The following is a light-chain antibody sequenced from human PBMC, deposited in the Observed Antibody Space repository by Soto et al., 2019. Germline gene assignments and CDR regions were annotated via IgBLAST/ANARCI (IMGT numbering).Light chain of an antibody. J-gene: IGKJ1*01. CDR3: QQYNSWTRA. CDR1: RSISSS. CDR2: DAS. Sequence: EIVLTQSPATLSLSPGERATLSCGASRSISSSLDWYQQKPGKAPRPLIHDASNRATGIPARLSGSGYGTEFTLIISSLKYEDFEVYYCQQYNSWTRAFGHGTKVDIK. V-gene: IGKV3-11*01.